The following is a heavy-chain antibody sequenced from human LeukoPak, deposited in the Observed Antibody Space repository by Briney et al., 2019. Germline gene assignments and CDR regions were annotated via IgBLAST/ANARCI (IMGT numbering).Heavy chain of an antibody. Sequence: ASVKVSCTASGYTFTSYYIHWVRQAPGQGLEWMGIINPAGGSTTYAQKFQGSRLTLTRDTFTNTVYMELSSLRSEDTAVYYCARGRGVHDSHTYDYFDYWGQGSLVTVSS. CDR3: ARGRGVHDSHTYDYFDY. D-gene: IGHD3-22*01. CDR2: INPAGGST. CDR1: GYTFTSYY. V-gene: IGHV1-46*01. J-gene: IGHJ4*02.